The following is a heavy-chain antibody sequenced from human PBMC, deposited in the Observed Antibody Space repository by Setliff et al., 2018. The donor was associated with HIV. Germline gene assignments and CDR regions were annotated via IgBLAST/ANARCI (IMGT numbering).Heavy chain of an antibody. Sequence: PSETLSLTCTVSGGSFTTYYWSWLRQPPGKELEWIGYFYTSGITNYNPSLKSRVTISIDTSKNQFSLKLNAVTAADTAVYYCARRPPLTTGREYYFDFWGQGTLVTVSS. CDR1: GGSFTTYY. CDR3: ARRPPLTTGREYYFDF. CDR2: FYTSGIT. V-gene: IGHV4-4*09. D-gene: IGHD1-1*01. J-gene: IGHJ4*02.